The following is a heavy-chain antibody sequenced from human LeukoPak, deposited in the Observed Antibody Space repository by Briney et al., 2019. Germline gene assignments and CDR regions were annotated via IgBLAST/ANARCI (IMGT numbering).Heavy chain of an antibody. CDR2: ISAYNGNT. D-gene: IGHD4-23*01. Sequence: GASVKVSCKASGYTFTSYGISWVRQAPGQGLEWMGWISAYNGNTNYAQKFQGRVTMTEDTSTDTAYMELSSLRSEDTAVYYCATAGVVTYYFDYWGQGTLVTVSS. V-gene: IGHV1-18*01. CDR3: ATAGVVTYYFDY. CDR1: GYTFTSYG. J-gene: IGHJ4*02.